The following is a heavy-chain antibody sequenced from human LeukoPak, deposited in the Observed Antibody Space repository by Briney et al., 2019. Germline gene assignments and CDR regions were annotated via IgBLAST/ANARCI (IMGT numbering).Heavy chain of an antibody. D-gene: IGHD3-3*01. CDR3: ARVATTQSISSFSRAARYDFWSGSRAFDI. Sequence: PSETLSLTCAVYGGSFSGYYWSWIRQPPGKGLEWIGEINHSGSTNYNPSLKSRVTISVDTSKNQFSLKLSSVTAADMAVYYCARVATTQSISSFSRAARYDFWSGSRAFDIWGQGTMVTVSS. V-gene: IGHV4-34*01. J-gene: IGHJ3*02. CDR1: GGSFSGYY. CDR2: INHSGST.